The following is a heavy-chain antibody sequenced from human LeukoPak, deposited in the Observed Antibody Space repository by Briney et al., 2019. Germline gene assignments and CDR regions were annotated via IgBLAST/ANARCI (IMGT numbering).Heavy chain of an antibody. CDR2: IWYDGSNK. D-gene: IGHD6-13*01. J-gene: IGHJ4*02. V-gene: IGHV3-33*01. CDR1: GFTFSSYG. Sequence: GGSLRLSCAASGFTFSSYGMHWVRQAPGKGLEWVAVIWYDGSNKYYADSVKGRFTISRDNSKNTLYLQMNSLRAEDTAVYYCARDSAAAGTLATSQDYWGQGTLVTVSS. CDR3: ARDSAAAGTLATSQDY.